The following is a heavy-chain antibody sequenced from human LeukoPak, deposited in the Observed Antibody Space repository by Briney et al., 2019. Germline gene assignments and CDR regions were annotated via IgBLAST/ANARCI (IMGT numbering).Heavy chain of an antibody. Sequence: PGGSLRLSCAASGFTFSSYAMHWVRQAPGKGLEWVAVISYDGSNKYYADSVKGRFTISRDNSKNTLYLQMNSPRAEDTAVYYCSRGGYSGYDSNYYYMDVWGKGTTVTVSS. CDR3: SRGGYSGYDSNYYYMDV. CDR2: ISYDGSNK. V-gene: IGHV3-30*01. D-gene: IGHD5-12*01. CDR1: GFTFSSYA. J-gene: IGHJ6*03.